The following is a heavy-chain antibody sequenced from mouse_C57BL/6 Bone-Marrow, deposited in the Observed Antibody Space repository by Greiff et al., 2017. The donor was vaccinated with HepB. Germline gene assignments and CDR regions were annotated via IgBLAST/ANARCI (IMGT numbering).Heavy chain of an antibody. CDR2: IDPENGDT. CDR3: TTSYYALYAMDY. V-gene: IGHV14-4*01. CDR1: GFNIKDDY. J-gene: IGHJ4*01. D-gene: IGHD1-1*01. Sequence: VQLQQSGAELVRPGASVKLSCTASGFNIKDDYMHWVKQRPEQGLEWIGWIDPENGDTEYASKFQGKATITADTSSNTAYLQLSSLTSEDTAVYYCTTSYYALYAMDYWGQGTSVTVSS.